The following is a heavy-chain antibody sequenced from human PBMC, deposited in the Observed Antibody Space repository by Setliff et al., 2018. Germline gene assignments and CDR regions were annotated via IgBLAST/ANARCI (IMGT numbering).Heavy chain of an antibody. CDR2: IHYSENT. J-gene: IGHJ4*02. Sequence: SETLSLTCTVSGGSITSGRYYWGWIRQPPGQGLEWIASIHYSENTYYNPSLKTRVTISVDTSKNQFSLKLSFVTAADTAVYYCARPPSSGSYYGGSIFYFDYWGPGILVTVSS. D-gene: IGHD1-26*01. V-gene: IGHV4-39*01. CDR3: ARPPSSGSYYGGSIFYFDY. CDR1: GGSITSGRYY.